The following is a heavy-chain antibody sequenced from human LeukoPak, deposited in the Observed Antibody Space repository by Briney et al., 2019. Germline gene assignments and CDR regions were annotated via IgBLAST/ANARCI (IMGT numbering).Heavy chain of an antibody. J-gene: IGHJ4*02. Sequence: PGGSLRLSCAAFGFTFSSNSMNWVRQAPGKGLEWVSYISSSSSTIYYADSVKGRFTISRDNAENSLYLQMNSLRAEDTAVYYCARLGDGYNRAYFDYWGQGTLVTVSS. CDR2: ISSSSSTI. V-gene: IGHV3-48*01. CDR1: GFTFSSNS. D-gene: IGHD5-24*01. CDR3: ARLGDGYNRAYFDY.